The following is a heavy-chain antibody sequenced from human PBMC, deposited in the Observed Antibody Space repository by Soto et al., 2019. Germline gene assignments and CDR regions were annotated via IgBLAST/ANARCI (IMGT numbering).Heavy chain of an antibody. D-gene: IGHD1-26*01. CDR1: GYTFTSYA. J-gene: IGHJ4*02. Sequence: QVQLVQSGAEVKKPGASVKVSCKASGYTFTSYAMHWVPQAPGQRLEWMGWINAGNGNTKYSQKFQGRVTITSDTSASTAYMELSSLRSEDTAVYYCARDVGATGDWGQGTLVTVSS. CDR3: ARDVGATGD. CDR2: INAGNGNT. V-gene: IGHV1-3*01.